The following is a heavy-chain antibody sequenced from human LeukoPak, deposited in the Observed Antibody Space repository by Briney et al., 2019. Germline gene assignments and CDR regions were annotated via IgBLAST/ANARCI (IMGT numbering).Heavy chain of an antibody. CDR3: AKDLGARYCSSTSCRASYFDY. CDR2: IRYDGSNK. J-gene: IGHJ4*02. Sequence: GGSLRLSCAASGFTFSSYGMHWVRQAPGKGLEWVAFIRYDGSNKYYADSVKGRFTISRDNSKNTLYLKMNSLRAEDTAVYYCAKDLGARYCSSTSCRASYFDYWGQGTLVTVSS. CDR1: GFTFSSYG. V-gene: IGHV3-30*02. D-gene: IGHD2-2*01.